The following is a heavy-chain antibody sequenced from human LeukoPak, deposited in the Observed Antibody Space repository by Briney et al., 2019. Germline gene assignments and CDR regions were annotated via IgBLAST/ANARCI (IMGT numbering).Heavy chain of an antibody. Sequence: KPSETLSLTCTVSGGSISSYYWSWIRQPPGKGLEWIGHVYYSGSTNYSPSLKSRVTISVDTSKNQFSLKPSSVTAADTAVYYCARQGSSGWYIGAFDIWGQGTMVTVSS. CDR3: ARQGSSGWYIGAFDI. V-gene: IGHV4-59*08. CDR1: GGSISSYY. D-gene: IGHD6-19*01. CDR2: VYYSGST. J-gene: IGHJ3*02.